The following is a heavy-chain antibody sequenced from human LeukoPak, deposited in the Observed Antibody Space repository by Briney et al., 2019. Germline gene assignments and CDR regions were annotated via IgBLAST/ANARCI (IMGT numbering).Heavy chain of an antibody. CDR1: GGSISSGGYS. J-gene: IGHJ3*02. Sequence: PSETLSLTCAVSGGSISSGGYSWSWIRQPPGKGLEWIGYIYHSGSTYYNPSLKSRVTISVDRPKNQFSLKLSSVTAADTAVYYCARGQTYYYDSSGYTDAFDIWGQGTMVTVSS. CDR3: ARGQTYYYDSSGYTDAFDI. V-gene: IGHV4-30-2*01. CDR2: IYHSGST. D-gene: IGHD3-22*01.